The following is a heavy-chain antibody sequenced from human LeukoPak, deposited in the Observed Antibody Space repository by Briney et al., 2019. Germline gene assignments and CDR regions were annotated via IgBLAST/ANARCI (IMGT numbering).Heavy chain of an antibody. V-gene: IGHV3-30*02. Sequence: PGGSLRLSCAASGFTFSSYGMHWVRQAPGKGLEWVAFIRYDGSNKYYADPVKGRFTISRDNSKNTLYLQMNSLRAEDTAVYYCAKVGGYCSSTSCSYFDYWGQGTLVTVSS. CDR1: GFTFSSYG. CDR2: IRYDGSNK. J-gene: IGHJ4*02. CDR3: AKVGGYCSSTSCSYFDY. D-gene: IGHD2-2*01.